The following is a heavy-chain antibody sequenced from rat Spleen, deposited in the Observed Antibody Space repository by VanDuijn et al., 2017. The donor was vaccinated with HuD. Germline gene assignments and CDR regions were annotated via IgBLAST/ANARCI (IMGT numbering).Heavy chain of an antibody. D-gene: IGHD1-11*01. CDR2: ISYDGSST. Sequence: EVQLVESGGASVQPGGSMKLSCAALGFTFSNYYMAWVRQAPTKGLEWVATISYDGSSTYYRDSVKGRYTISRDNAKSTLYLQMESLRSEDTATWYCARLGTEAIGNWFSYWGQGTLVTVSS. V-gene: IGHV5-7*01. CDR3: ARLGTEAIGNWFSY. CDR1: GFTFSNYY. J-gene: IGHJ3*01.